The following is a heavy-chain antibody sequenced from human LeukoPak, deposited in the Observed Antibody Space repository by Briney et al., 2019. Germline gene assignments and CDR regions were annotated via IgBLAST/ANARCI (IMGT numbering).Heavy chain of an antibody. J-gene: IGHJ4*02. CDR3: ASTADRDSSGYYSDY. Sequence: SVKVSCKASGGTFSCYANSWVRQAPGQGLEWMGGIIPIFGTANYAQKFQGRVTITADESTSTAYMELSSLRSEDTAVYYCASTADRDSSGYYSDYGGQGTLVTVSS. V-gene: IGHV1-69*13. D-gene: IGHD3-22*01. CDR2: IIPIFGTA. CDR1: GGTFSCYA.